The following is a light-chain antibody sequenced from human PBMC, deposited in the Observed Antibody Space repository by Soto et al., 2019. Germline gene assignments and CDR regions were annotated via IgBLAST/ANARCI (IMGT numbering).Light chain of an antibody. J-gene: IGKJ1*01. V-gene: IGKV3-15*01. CDR3: QQYNNWPQT. CDR2: GAS. CDR1: QSVSAN. Sequence: EIVMTQSPATLSVSPGERATLSCRASQSVSANLAWYQQKPGQAPRLLIYGASTRATGIPARFSGSGSGTESTLPISSLQSEDFAVYCCQQYNNWPQTFGQGTKVEIK.